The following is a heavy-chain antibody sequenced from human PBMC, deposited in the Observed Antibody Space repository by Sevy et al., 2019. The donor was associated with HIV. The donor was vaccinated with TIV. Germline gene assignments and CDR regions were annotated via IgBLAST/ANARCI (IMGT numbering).Heavy chain of an antibody. CDR1: GYTFTSYY. V-gene: IGHV1-46*01. CDR3: PRDVSPLNRYCSGGSCYSRYYGMDV. D-gene: IGHD2-15*01. J-gene: IGHJ6*02. Sequence: ASVKVSCKASGYTFTSYYMHWVRQAPGQGLEWMGIINPSGGSTSYAQKFQGRVTMTRDTSTSTVYMELSSLRSEDTAVYYCPRDVSPLNRYCSGGSCYSRYYGMDVWGQGTTVTVSS. CDR2: INPSGGST.